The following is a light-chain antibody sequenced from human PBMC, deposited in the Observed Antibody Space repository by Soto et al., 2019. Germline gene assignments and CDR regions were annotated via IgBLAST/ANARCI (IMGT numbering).Light chain of an antibody. CDR2: KSN. V-gene: IGLV1-47*01. CDR1: SSNIGNNY. J-gene: IGLJ2*01. Sequence: QSVLTQPPSASGTPGQRVTISCSGSSSNIGNNYVHWYQQLRGTAPKLLIFKSNQRPSGVPDRVSGSTSGTSASLAISGLRSEDEADYYCATWDDRRSRVLFGGGTKLTVL. CDR3: ATWDDRRSRVL.